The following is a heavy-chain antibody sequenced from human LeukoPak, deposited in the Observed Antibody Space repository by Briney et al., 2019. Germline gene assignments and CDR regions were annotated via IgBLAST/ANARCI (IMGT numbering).Heavy chain of an antibody. V-gene: IGHV3-7*01. D-gene: IGHD3-10*01. CDR3: AIWSGELNY. J-gene: IGHJ4*02. CDR2: TNEGGSDK. CDR1: GFTFSSYW. Sequence: GGSLRLSCAASGFTFSSYWMSWLRQAPGKGLEWVAHTNEGGSDKYYVDSVKGRFTISRDNVKSSLYLQMNSLRAEDTAVYYCAIWSGELNYWGQGTLVTVSS.